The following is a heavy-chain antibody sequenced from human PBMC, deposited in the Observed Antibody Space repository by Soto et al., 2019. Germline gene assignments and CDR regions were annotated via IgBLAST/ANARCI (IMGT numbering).Heavy chain of an antibody. J-gene: IGHJ6*02. CDR3: ASSPDIVEVPAAIRDSNYYYYYGMDV. Sequence: SVKVSCKASGGTFSIYAISWVRQAPGQGLEWMGGIIPIFGTANYAQKFQGRVTITGDKCTSTAYMELRSLRSEDTAVYYCASSPDIVEVPAAIRDSNYYYYYGMDVWGQGTTVTVSS. D-gene: IGHD2-2*02. CDR2: IIPIFGTA. V-gene: IGHV1-69*06. CDR1: GGTFSIYA.